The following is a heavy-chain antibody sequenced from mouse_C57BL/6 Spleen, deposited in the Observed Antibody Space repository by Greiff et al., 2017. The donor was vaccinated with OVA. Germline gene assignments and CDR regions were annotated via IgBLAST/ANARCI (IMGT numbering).Heavy chain of an antibody. CDR2: ISYDGSN. J-gene: IGHJ2*01. Sequence: DVKLQESGPGLVKPSQSLSLTCSVTGYSITSGYYWNWIRQFPGNQLEWMSYISYDGSNNYNPSLKNRISITRDTSKNQFFLQLNSVTTEDTATYYCAREEYDPYYFDDWGQGTTLTVSS. CDR1: GYSITSGYY. CDR3: AREEYDPYYFDD. V-gene: IGHV3-6*01. D-gene: IGHD2-3*01.